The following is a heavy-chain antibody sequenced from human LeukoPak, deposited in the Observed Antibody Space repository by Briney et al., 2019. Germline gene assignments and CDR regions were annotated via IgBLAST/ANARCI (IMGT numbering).Heavy chain of an antibody. CDR1: GGSISSSNW. D-gene: IGHD6-13*01. CDR2: IYHSGST. V-gene: IGHV4-4*02. Sequence: SEILSLTCAVSGGSISSSNWWSWVRQPPGKGLEWIGEIYHSGSTNYNPSLKSRVTISVDKSKNQFSLKLNSVTAADTAVYYCTTYRQQLAFDTWGQGTLVTVSS. CDR3: TTYRQQLAFDT. J-gene: IGHJ4*02.